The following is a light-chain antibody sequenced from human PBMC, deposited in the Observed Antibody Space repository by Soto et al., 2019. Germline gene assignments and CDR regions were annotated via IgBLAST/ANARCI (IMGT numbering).Light chain of an antibody. CDR1: QSVNIY. J-gene: IGKJ1*01. CDR2: GAS. V-gene: IGKV3D-15*01. Sequence: EIVMTQSPAPMSVSPGERATLSCRASQSVNIYLAWYQQKPGQAPRLLIFGASYRATGIPARFSGSGSGTEFNLTISSLQSEDFAVYYCQQYNNWPLTFGQGTKVDI. CDR3: QQYNNWPLT.